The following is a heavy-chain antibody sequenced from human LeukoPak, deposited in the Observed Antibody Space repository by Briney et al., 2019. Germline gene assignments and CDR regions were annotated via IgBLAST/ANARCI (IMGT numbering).Heavy chain of an antibody. V-gene: IGHV3-23*01. Sequence: PGGSLRLSCAASGFTFTNYGMTWVRQSPGRGLEWVSSISTSGDSTYYADSVKGRFTISRDNSENTLYLQMNSLRAEDTAVYYCAKDLLHVPSIDYWGQGTLVTVSS. CDR1: GFTFTNYG. D-gene: IGHD2-15*01. CDR3: AKDLLHVPSIDY. CDR2: ISTSGDST. J-gene: IGHJ4*02.